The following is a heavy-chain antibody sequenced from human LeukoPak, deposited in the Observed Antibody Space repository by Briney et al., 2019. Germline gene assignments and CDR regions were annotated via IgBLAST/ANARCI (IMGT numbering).Heavy chain of an antibody. Sequence: EASVKVSCKASGYTFTGYYMHWVRQAPGQGLEWMGWINPNSGGTNYAQRFQGRVTMTRDTPISTAYMELSRLRSDDTAVYYCARANTQWLPLDYWGQGTLVTVSS. CDR2: INPNSGGT. V-gene: IGHV1-2*02. J-gene: IGHJ4*02. CDR1: GYTFTGYY. CDR3: ARANTQWLPLDY. D-gene: IGHD6-19*01.